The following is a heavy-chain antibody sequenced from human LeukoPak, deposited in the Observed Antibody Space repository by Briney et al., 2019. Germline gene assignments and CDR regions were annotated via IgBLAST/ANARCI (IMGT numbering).Heavy chain of an antibody. Sequence: GGSLRLSCAASGFTFSSYAMSWVRQAPGKGLEWVSAISGSGGSTYYADSVKGRFTISRDNSKNTLYLQMNSLRAEDTAVYYCAKDPDGYSSPSLNYWGQGTLVTVSS. CDR1: GFTFSSYA. CDR3: AKDPDGYSSPSLNY. V-gene: IGHV3-23*01. D-gene: IGHD5-24*01. CDR2: ISGSGGST. J-gene: IGHJ4*02.